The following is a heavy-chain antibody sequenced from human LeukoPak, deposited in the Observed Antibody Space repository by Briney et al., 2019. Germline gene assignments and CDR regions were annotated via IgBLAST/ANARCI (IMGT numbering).Heavy chain of an antibody. CDR2: INHSGST. CDR1: GGSFSGYY. D-gene: IGHD3-10*01. V-gene: IGHV4-34*01. CDR3: ARDLGFGELLPNY. Sequence: SETLSLTCAVYGGSFSGYYWSWIRQPPGKGLEWIGEINHSGSTNYNPSLKSRVTISVDTSKNQFSLKLSSVTAADTAVYYCARDLGFGELLPNYWGQGTMVTVSS. J-gene: IGHJ4*02.